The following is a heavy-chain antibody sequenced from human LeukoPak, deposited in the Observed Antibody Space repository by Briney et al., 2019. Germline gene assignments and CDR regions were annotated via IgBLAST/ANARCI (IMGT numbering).Heavy chain of an antibody. CDR3: AKDLRVVVI. D-gene: IGHD3-22*01. CDR2: TSSSDAGT. J-gene: IGHJ4*02. CDR1: GFPLSSYA. V-gene: IGHV3-23*01. Sequence: GGSLRLSCAVSGFPLSSYAMSWVRQAPGKGLEWVSATSSSDAGTYYADSVRGRVTISRDNSKNTLYLQMNSLRAEDTAVYYCAKDLRVVVIGGQGTLVTVSS.